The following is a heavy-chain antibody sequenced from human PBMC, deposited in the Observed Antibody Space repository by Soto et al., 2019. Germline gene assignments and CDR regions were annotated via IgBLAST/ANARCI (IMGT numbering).Heavy chain of an antibody. CDR2: ISVSGGST. Sequence: EVQLLESGGGLVQPGGSLRLSCVVSGFTFSNYAMSWVRQAPGEGLEWVSAISVSGGSTYYADSVKGRFTISRDNSKNTPYLQMNSLRAEDTAVYYCAKGGGSYFFDYWGQGTLVTVSS. J-gene: IGHJ4*02. D-gene: IGHD1-26*01. CDR1: GFTFSNYA. V-gene: IGHV3-23*01. CDR3: AKGGGSYFFDY.